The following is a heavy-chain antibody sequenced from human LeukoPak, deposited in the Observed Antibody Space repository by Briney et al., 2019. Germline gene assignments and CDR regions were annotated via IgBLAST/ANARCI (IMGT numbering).Heavy chain of an antibody. Sequence: SVKVSCKASGGTFSSYAISWVRQAPGQGLEWMGRIIPIFGTASYARKFQGRVTITTDESTSTAYMELSSLRSEDTAVYYCAREFYNWKPLSGDDAFDIWGQGTMVTVSS. CDR3: AREFYNWKPLSGDDAFDI. J-gene: IGHJ3*02. D-gene: IGHD1-20*01. V-gene: IGHV1-69*05. CDR2: IIPIFGTA. CDR1: GGTFSSYA.